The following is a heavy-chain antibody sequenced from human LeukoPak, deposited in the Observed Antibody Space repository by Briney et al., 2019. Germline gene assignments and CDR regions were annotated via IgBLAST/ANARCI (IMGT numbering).Heavy chain of an antibody. J-gene: IGHJ4*02. V-gene: IGHV1-2*02. CDR3: ARARSVTWTFSYFDY. Sequence: SVKVSCKASGYTFTTYYVHWVRQAPGQGLEWMGWINPNSGGTNYAQKFQGRVTMTRDTSISTAYMELSRLTSDDTAVYYCARARSVTWTFSYFDYWGRGTLVTVSS. D-gene: IGHD4-17*01. CDR1: GYTFTTYY. CDR2: INPNSGGT.